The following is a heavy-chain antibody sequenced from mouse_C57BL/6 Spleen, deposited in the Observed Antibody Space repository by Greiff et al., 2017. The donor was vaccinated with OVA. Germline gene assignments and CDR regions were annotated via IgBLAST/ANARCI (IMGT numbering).Heavy chain of an antibody. CDR2: IYLGNGYT. CDR1: GYTFTSYG. CDR3: ARNYGNFGRGYLDY. V-gene: IGHV1-58*01. Sequence: EVQLMESGAELVRPGSSVKMSCKTSGYTFTSYGINWVKQRPGQGLEWIGYIYLGNGYTEYNEKFKGKATLTSDTSSSTAYMQLSSLTSEDSAIYFGARNYGNFGRGYLDYWGQGTSLTVSS. D-gene: IGHD2-1*01. J-gene: IGHJ2*02.